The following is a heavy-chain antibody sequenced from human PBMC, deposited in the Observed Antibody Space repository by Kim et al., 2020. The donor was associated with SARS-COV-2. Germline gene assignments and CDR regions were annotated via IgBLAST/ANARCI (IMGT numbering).Heavy chain of an antibody. CDR1: GGSISSSSYY. V-gene: IGHV4-39*01. J-gene: IGHJ4*02. CDR3: ARQGPAG. Sequence: SETLSLTCTVSGGSISSSSYYWGWIRQPPGKGLEWIGSIYYSGSTYYNPSLKRRVTISVDTSKNQFSLKLSSVTAADTAVYYCARQGPAGWGQGNRVYV. CDR2: IYYSGST.